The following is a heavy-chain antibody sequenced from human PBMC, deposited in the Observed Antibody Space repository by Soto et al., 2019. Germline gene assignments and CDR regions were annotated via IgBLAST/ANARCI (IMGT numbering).Heavy chain of an antibody. V-gene: IGHV3-74*01. CDR2: INSDGSST. D-gene: IGHD4-17*01. J-gene: IGHJ4*02. CDR3: ARARRTTVTNAWYFDY. Sequence: GGSLRLSCAASGFTFSSYWMHWVRQAPGKGLVWVSRINSDGSSTSYADSVKGRFTISRDNAKNTLYLQMNSLRAEDTAVYYCARARRTTVTNAWYFDYWGQGTLVTVSS. CDR1: GFTFSSYW.